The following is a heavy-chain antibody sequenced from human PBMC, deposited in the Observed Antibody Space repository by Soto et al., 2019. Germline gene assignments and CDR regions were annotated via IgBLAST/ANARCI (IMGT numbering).Heavy chain of an antibody. Sequence: GASVKVSCKSSGYTFNSYSMHWVRQAPGQGLEWMGIINPSGGSTSYAQKFQGRVTMTRDTSTSTVYMELSSLRSEDTAVYYCVRVYGEIDYWGQGTLVTVSS. CDR2: INPSGGST. J-gene: IGHJ4*02. V-gene: IGHV1-46*02. CDR1: GYTFNSYS. CDR3: VRVYGEIDY. D-gene: IGHD4-17*01.